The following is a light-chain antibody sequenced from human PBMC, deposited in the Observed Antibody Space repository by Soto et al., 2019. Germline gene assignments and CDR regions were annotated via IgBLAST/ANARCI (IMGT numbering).Light chain of an antibody. J-gene: IGKJ1*01. V-gene: IGKV1-39*01. CDR3: QQSYSSPQK. Sequence: DIQMTHSPSSLAASVVDRVTITFLASQSVSNYLNWYQQKPGKPPRLLIYTVSSLQNGVSSRFSGSGSGTDFTLTINSLQPQDFATYFCQQSYSSPQKFGQGTKVDIK. CDR2: TVS. CDR1: QSVSNY.